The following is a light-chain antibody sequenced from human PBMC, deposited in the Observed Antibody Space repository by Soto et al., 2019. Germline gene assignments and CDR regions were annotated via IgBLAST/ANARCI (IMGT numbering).Light chain of an antibody. CDR2: AAA. CDR1: QSVSSTY. CDR3: PQYGDSPPT. V-gene: IGKV3-20*01. Sequence: EIVLTQSPGTLSLSPGERATLSCRASQSVSSTYLAWYQQKPGQPPRLLIYAAASRATGIPDRFSGSGSATDFTLTISRLEPEDFEVYYCPQYGDSPPTFGRGTK. J-gene: IGKJ2*01.